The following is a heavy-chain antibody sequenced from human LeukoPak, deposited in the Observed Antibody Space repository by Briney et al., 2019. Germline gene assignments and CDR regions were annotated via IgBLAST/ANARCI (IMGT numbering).Heavy chain of an antibody. CDR3: AKCGSGYPLWDY. J-gene: IGHJ4*02. CDR2: ISGSGGST. V-gene: IGHV3-23*01. CDR1: GFTFSSYG. Sequence: GGSLRLSCAASGFTFSSYGMSWVRQAPGKGLEWVSAISGSGGSTYYADSVKGRFTISRDNSKNTLYLQMNSLRAEDTAVYYCAKCGSGYPLWDYWGQGTLVTVSS. D-gene: IGHD3-22*01.